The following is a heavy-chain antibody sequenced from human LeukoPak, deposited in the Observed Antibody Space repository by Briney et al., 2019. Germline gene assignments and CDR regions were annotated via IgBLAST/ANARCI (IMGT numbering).Heavy chain of an antibody. D-gene: IGHD3-10*01. CDR2: IYYSGRT. V-gene: IGHV4-39*06. CDR3: AGAGSGSYFAYR. CDR1: GSSISSRTYY. Sequence: SETLSLTCTVSGSSISSRTYYWGWIRQPPGGGLEWIASIYYSGRTSYNVSLKSRVTISVDTSKNQFALKLSSVTAADTAVYYCAGAGSGSYFAYRWGQGTLVTVSS. J-gene: IGHJ4*02.